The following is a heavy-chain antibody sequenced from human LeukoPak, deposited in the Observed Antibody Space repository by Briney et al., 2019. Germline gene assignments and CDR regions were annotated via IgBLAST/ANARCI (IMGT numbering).Heavy chain of an antibody. D-gene: IGHD5-18*01. V-gene: IGHV3-23*01. CDR1: GFTFSSYA. CDR2: ISGSGGST. J-gene: IGHJ4*02. Sequence: PGGSLRLSCAASGFTFSSYAMSWVRQAPGKGLEWVPAISGSGGSTYYADSVKGRFTISRDNSKNTLYLQMNSLRAEDTAVYYCAKRTHVDTAMVFEYYFDYWGQGTLVTVSS. CDR3: AKRTHVDTAMVFEYYFDY.